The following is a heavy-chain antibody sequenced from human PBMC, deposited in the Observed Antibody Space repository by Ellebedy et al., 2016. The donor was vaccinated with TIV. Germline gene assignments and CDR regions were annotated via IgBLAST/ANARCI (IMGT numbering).Heavy chain of an antibody. D-gene: IGHD2-21*01. CDR1: GGSISNSDYY. V-gene: IGHV3-48*02. J-gene: IGHJ4*02. Sequence: PSETLSLTCTVSGGSISNSDYYWNWVRQAPGKGLEWVSCISSGSSTIYYADSVKGRFTISRDNAKNSLYLQMNSLRDEDTAVYYCARPYDGGSYVPWDWGQGTLVTVSS. CDR2: ISSGSSTI. CDR3: ARPYDGGSYVPWD.